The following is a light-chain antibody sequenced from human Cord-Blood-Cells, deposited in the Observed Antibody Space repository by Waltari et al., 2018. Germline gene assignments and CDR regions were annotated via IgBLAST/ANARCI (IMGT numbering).Light chain of an antibody. CDR2: LGS. Sequence: VMIHYPLSLPVPPAQPASSSPGSSQSRLHSNGYNYLDWYLQKPGQSPQLLIYLGSTRASGVPDRFSGSGSGTDFTLKISRVEAEYVGVYYCMQALQTPRTFGQGTKVEIK. CDR3: MQALQTPRT. V-gene: IGKV2-28*01. CDR1: QSRLHSNGYNY. J-gene: IGKJ1*01.